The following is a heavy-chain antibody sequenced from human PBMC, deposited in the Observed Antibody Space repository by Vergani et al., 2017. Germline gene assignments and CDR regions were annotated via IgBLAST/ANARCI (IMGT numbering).Heavy chain of an antibody. CDR3: ARLAYYYDSSGYYYLDY. CDR1: GYSFTSYW. V-gene: IGHV5-51*01. CDR2: IYPGDSDT. D-gene: IGHD3-22*01. J-gene: IGHJ4*02. Sequence: EVQLVQSGAEVKKPGESLKISCKGSGYSFTSYWIGWVRQMPGKGLEWMGIIYPGDSDTRYSPSFQGQVTISADKSISTAYLQWSSLKASDTAMYYCARLAYYYDSSGYYYLDYWGQGSLVTVSS.